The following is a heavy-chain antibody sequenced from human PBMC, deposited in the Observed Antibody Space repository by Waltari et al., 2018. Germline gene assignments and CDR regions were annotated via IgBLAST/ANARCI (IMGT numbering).Heavy chain of an antibody. Sequence: EVQLEESGGGLVKPGGSLRLSCAASGFTSGNVWMSWVRQAPGKGLECDGRIKSNSDGGTVEYAAPVKGRFTILRDDLKNTLYLEMNSLKTEDTAMYYCTTSPDFWSGYYPFDYWGQGTLVTVSS. J-gene: IGHJ4*02. D-gene: IGHD3-3*01. CDR2: IKSNSDGGTV. V-gene: IGHV3-15*05. CDR1: GFTSGNVW. CDR3: TTSPDFWSGYYPFDY.